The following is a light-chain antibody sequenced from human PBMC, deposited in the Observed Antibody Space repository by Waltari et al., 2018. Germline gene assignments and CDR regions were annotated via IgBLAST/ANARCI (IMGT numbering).Light chain of an antibody. CDR3: QQYGASPFT. CDR2: GAS. J-gene: IGKJ3*01. V-gene: IGKV3-20*01. Sequence: EIVVTQSPATLSLFPGQRATLPCRASPPVPYTYFAWFQQKPGQPPRLLIHGASNRAAGIPDRFTGSGSGRDFTLTISGLEPEDFAVYYCQQYGASPFTFGPGTRADFK. CDR1: PPVPYTY.